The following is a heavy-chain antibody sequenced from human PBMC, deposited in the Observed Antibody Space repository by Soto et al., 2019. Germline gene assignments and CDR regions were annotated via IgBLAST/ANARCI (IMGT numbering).Heavy chain of an antibody. D-gene: IGHD4-4*01. Sequence: PSETLSLTCTVSGGSISSSSYYWGWIRQPPGKGLEWIGSIYYSGSTYYNPSLKSRVTISVDTSKNQFSLKLSSVTAADTAVYYCARHAGMTTVTNYGMDVWGQGTTVTVSS. J-gene: IGHJ6*02. CDR3: ARHAGMTTVTNYGMDV. CDR1: GGSISSSSYY. CDR2: IYYSGST. V-gene: IGHV4-39*01.